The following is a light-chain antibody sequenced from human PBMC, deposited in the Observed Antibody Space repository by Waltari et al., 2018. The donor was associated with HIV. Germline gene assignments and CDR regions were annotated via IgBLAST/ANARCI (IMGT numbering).Light chain of an antibody. Sequence: DIQMTQSPSSLSASVGDRVTITCRTSQGISNYLAWYQQKPGKVPKLLIYAASTLQSGVPSRFSGSGSGTDFTLTISSLQPEDVATYYCQKYNSAPTFGGGTKVEIK. CDR2: AAS. J-gene: IGKJ4*01. CDR1: QGISNY. CDR3: QKYNSAPT. V-gene: IGKV1-27*01.